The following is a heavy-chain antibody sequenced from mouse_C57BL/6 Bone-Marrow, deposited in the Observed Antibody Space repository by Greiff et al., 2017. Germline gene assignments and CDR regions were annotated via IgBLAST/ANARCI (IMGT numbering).Heavy chain of an antibody. J-gene: IGHJ2*01. Sequence: QVQLQQPGAELVKPGASVKMSCKASGYTFTSYWITWVKQRPGQGLEWIGDLYPGSGSTNYNEKFKSKATLTVDTSSSTAYMQLSSLTSEDSAVYYCARDDYYGSSFDYWGQGTTLTVSS. CDR2: LYPGSGST. CDR3: ARDDYYGSSFDY. D-gene: IGHD1-1*01. V-gene: IGHV1-55*01. CDR1: GYTFTSYW.